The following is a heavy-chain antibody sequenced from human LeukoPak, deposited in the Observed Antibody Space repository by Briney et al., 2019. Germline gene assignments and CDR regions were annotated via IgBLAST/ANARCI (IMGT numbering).Heavy chain of an antibody. J-gene: IGHJ4*02. D-gene: IGHD5-18*01. CDR3: AKLGEGGYSYDYLPYYFDY. Sequence: PGGSLRLSCAASGFTFSSYSMNWVRQAPGKGLEWVSSISSSSSYIYYADSVKGRFSISRDNSKDTLYLQMNSLRPEDTAVYYCAKLGEGGYSYDYLPYYFDYWGQGTLVTVSS. CDR1: GFTFSSYS. V-gene: IGHV3-21*01. CDR2: ISSSSSYI.